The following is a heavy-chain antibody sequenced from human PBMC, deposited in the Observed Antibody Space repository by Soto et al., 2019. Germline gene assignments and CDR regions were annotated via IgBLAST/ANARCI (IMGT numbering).Heavy chain of an antibody. V-gene: IGHV4-4*07. J-gene: IGHJ5*02. D-gene: IGHD3-10*01. Sequence: PSETLSLTCSVSGGSISKFYWSWIRKTAGKGLEWMERVYATGTTDYNPSLRSRVAMSVDISRKTFSLRLTSVTAADTGMYYCVRDGSKTLRDWFDPWGQGKLVTVSS. CDR1: GGSISKFY. CDR3: VRDGSKTLRDWFDP. CDR2: VYATGTT.